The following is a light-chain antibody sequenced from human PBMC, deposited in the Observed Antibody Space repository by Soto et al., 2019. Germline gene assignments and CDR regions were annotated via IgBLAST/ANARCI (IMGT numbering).Light chain of an antibody. J-gene: IGKJ5*01. CDR2: AAS. CDR1: ETISPF. Sequence: DIQLTQSPSSLSASVGDRVTMTCRASETISPFLNWYQHKPGKAPRLLISAASRLQSGVPPRFSGSGSGTEFTLTINRLRPEDFASYYCQQSYSSSPITFGPGTRLEI. CDR3: QQSYSSSPIT. V-gene: IGKV1-39*01.